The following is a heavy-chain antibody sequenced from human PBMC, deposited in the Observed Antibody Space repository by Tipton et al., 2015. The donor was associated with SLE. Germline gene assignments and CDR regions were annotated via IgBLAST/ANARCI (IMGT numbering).Heavy chain of an antibody. J-gene: IGHJ4*02. V-gene: IGHV4-4*07. CDR3: VVCSPSSCSYFDY. Sequence: TLSLTCTVSGGPITNYYWGWGRQPAGKGLEWIGRICCGGSTKYNPSLDSRVSLSVDASKDQFSLKLSSVTAADTAVYYCVVCSPSSCSYFDYWGQGRLVTVSS. CDR2: ICCGGST. CDR1: GGPITNYY. D-gene: IGHD2-2*01.